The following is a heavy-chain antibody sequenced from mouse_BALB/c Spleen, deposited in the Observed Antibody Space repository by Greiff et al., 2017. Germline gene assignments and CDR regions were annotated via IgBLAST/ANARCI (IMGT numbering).Heavy chain of an antibody. CDR2: ISSGSSTI. D-gene: IGHD1-1*01. CDR1: GFTFSSFG. J-gene: IGHJ1*01. Sequence: EVQRVESGGGLVQPGGSRKLSCAASGFTFSSFGMHWVRQAPEKGLEWVAYISSGSSTIYYADTVKGRFTISRDNPKNTLFLQMTSLRSEDTAMYYCARERNYYGSSSYWYFDVWGAGTTVTVSS. V-gene: IGHV5-17*02. CDR3: ARERNYYGSSSYWYFDV.